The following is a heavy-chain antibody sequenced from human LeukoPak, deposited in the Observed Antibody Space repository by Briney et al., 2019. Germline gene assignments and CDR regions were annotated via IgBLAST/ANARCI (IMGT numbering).Heavy chain of an antibody. CDR1: GGSISSYY. CDR3: ARDKGLPQAFDL. D-gene: IGHD5/OR15-5a*01. CDR2: LHYSGST. V-gene: IGHV4-59*01. Sequence: SETLSLTCTVSGGSISSYYWSWIRQPPGRGLEWIGYLHYSGSTNYNPSLKSRVTMSVDTSKNQFSLKVSSVTAADTAVYYCARDKGLPQAFDLWGQGTMVTVSS. J-gene: IGHJ3*01.